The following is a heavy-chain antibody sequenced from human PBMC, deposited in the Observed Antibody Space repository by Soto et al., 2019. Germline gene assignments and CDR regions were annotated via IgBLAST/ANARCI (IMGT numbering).Heavy chain of an antibody. Sequence: RGSLRLSCVAPGFTFSNYVMSWVRQAPGKGLECVAAIAGNGGILYYTDSVKGRFSISRDNSKNTLHLQMNSLRAEDTAVYYFARRQFFSFDFWGQGILVTVS. CDR1: GFTFSNYV. CDR2: IAGNGGIL. CDR3: ARRQFFSFDF. D-gene: IGHD6-19*01. J-gene: IGHJ4*02. V-gene: IGHV3-23*01.